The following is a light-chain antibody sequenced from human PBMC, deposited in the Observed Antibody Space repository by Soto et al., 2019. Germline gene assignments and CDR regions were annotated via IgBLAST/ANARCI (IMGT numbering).Light chain of an antibody. Sequence: QLVLTQSPSASASLGDSVKLTCTLSSGHSIYAIAWHQQQPEKGPRFLMKLNSDGSHTKGDGIPDRFSGSSSGADRYLTISSLQSEDEADYYCQTWGTGIRVFGGGTKLTVL. J-gene: IGLJ2*01. CDR2: LNSDGSH. CDR1: SGHSIYA. CDR3: QTWGTGIRV. V-gene: IGLV4-69*01.